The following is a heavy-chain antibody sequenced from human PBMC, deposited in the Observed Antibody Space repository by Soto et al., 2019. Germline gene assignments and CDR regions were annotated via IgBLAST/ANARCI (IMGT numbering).Heavy chain of an antibody. J-gene: IGHJ5*02. CDR1: GYTFIKYA. D-gene: IGHD3-16*01. CDR3: AKSYVSGRDWFDP. Sequence: QVQLVQSGAEVKKPGASVKVSCKASGYTFIKYAIHWVRQAPGQRLEWMGWINAGNGDTKYSQNFQGRVTITSDTSASSAYMELSSLTSAATAVYYCAKSYVSGRDWFDPWGQGTLVTVSS. CDR2: INAGNGDT. V-gene: IGHV1-3*01.